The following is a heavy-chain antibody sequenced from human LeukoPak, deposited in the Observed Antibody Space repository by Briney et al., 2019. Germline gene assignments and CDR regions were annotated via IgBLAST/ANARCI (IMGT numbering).Heavy chain of an antibody. Sequence: PGGSLRLSCAASGFTFSAYNMNWVRQAPGKGLEWVSYISFSSTIYYADSVMGRFTISRDNAKNSLYLQMNSLRAEDTAVYYCVRSTGRFGDLLYVWGQGTLVTVSS. CDR2: ISFSSTI. CDR3: VRSTGRFGDLLYV. D-gene: IGHD3-10*01. J-gene: IGHJ4*02. V-gene: IGHV3-69-1*01. CDR1: GFTFSAYN.